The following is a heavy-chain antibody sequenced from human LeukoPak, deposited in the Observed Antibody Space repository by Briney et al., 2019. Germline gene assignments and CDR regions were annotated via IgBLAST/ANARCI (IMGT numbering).Heavy chain of an antibody. Sequence: PSETLSLTCAVSGGSISSSNWWSWVRQPPGKALEWIGEIYHSGSTNYNPSLKSRVTISVDKSKNQFSLKLSSVTAADTAVYYCARDEVGATGVDAFDIWGQGTMVTVSS. CDR1: GGSISSSNW. V-gene: IGHV4-4*02. J-gene: IGHJ3*02. CDR2: IYHSGST. D-gene: IGHD1-26*01. CDR3: ARDEVGATGVDAFDI.